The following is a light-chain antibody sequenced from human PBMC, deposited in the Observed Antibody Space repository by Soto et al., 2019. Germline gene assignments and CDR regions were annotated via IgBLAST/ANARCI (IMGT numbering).Light chain of an antibody. CDR2: DAS. CDR1: QSVTNNY. J-gene: IGKJ1*01. CDR3: QQCSFSPRT. V-gene: IGKV3-20*01. Sequence: EIVLTQSPGTLSLSPGERATLSCRASQSVTNNYLDWFQQKPGQAPRLLIYDASIRADGIPDRFSVSGSETDFTLTISRLEPEDSAVYYCQQCSFSPRTFGQGTKVEIK.